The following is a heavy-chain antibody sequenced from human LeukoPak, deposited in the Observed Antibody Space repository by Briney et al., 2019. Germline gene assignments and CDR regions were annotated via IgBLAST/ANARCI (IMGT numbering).Heavy chain of an antibody. Sequence: RPGGSLRLSCAASGFTFSDYYMSWIRQAPGKGLEWVSYISGSGSTVYYAASVRGRFTISRDNAKNSLFLQMNSLRAEDTAVYYCARDRGNSDPGDWFDSWGQGTLVTVSS. V-gene: IGHV3-11*01. D-gene: IGHD4-23*01. CDR3: ARDRGNSDPGDWFDS. J-gene: IGHJ5*01. CDR2: ISGSGSTV. CDR1: GFTFSDYY.